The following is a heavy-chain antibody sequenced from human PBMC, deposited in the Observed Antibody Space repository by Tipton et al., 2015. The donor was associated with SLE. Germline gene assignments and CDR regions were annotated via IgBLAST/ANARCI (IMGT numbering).Heavy chain of an antibody. CDR1: GFTFSTYA. D-gene: IGHD3-10*01. Sequence: SLRLSCAASGFTFSTYAMSWVRQAPGKGLEWVSTITKSGDSTYYADSVKGRFTISRDNSKSTLYLQMNSLRAEDTAVYYCARDSCGSFCGGHWGQGTLVTVSS. V-gene: IGHV3-23*01. CDR3: ARDSCGSFCGGH. CDR2: ITKSGDST. J-gene: IGHJ4*02.